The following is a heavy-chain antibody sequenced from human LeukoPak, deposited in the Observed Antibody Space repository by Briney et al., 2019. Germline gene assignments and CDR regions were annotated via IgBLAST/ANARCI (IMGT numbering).Heavy chain of an antibody. J-gene: IGHJ4*02. CDR3: ARGARPVKTDY. CDR1: GGSISSGGYY. D-gene: IGHD2-2*01. CDR2: IYYSGST. V-gene: IGHV4-31*03. Sequence: TLSLTCTVSGGSISSGGYYWSWIRQHPGKGLEWIGYIYYSGSTYYNPSLKSRVTISVDTSKNQFSLKLSSVTAADTAVYYCARGARPVKTDYWGQGTLVTVSS.